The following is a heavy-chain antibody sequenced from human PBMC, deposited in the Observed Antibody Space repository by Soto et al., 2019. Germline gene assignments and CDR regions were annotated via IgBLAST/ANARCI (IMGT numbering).Heavy chain of an antibody. V-gene: IGHV3-30*18. CDR2: ISFDGSNT. CDR1: GFTFSSYD. D-gene: IGHD6-13*01. CDR3: AKGRSSDWSRPYYNAMDV. J-gene: IGHJ6*02. Sequence: QVQLVESGGGVVQPGTSLRLSCAASGFTFSSYDMNWVRQAPGKGLEWVAVISFDGSNTYYEDSVKGRFTISRDNSKNILYLQMNSLRGEDTALFYCAKGRSSDWSRPYYNAMDVWGQGTTFTVSS.